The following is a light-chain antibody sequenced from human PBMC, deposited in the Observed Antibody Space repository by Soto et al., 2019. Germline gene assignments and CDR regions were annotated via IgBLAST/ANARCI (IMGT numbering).Light chain of an antibody. V-gene: IGLV2-23*01. CDR3: CSYVGSTTYV. CDR1: SDDIGRYNQ. J-gene: IGLJ1*01. Sequence: QSALTQPASVSGSPGQSITISCTGSSDDIGRYNQVSWYQQHPGKAPKVMIYEGSQRPSGVSNRFSGSKSGNTASPTISGLQAEDEADYYCCSYVGSTTYVFGSGTKVTAL. CDR2: EGS.